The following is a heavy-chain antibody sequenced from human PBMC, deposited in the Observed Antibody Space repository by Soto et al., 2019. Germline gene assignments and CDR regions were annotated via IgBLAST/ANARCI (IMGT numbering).Heavy chain of an antibody. D-gene: IGHD6-13*01. V-gene: IGHV1-18*01. CDR3: ARDAAAGLNDY. Sequence: QVQLVQSGTEVKKRGASVKVSCKASGYTFTSYGSRWVRQAPVQGLEWMGWISAYNGNTKYVQKCQGRVTMTTDTSTSTAYMELRSLRSDDTAVYYCARDAAAGLNDYWGQGTLVTVSS. J-gene: IGHJ4*02. CDR2: ISAYNGNT. CDR1: GYTFTSYG.